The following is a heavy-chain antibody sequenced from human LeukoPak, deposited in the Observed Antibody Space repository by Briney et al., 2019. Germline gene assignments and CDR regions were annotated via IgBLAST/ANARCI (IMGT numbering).Heavy chain of an antibody. CDR3: ARGSVFWY. Sequence: PGGSLRLSCAAAGFTFSKTWMSWVRQAPGKGLAWAASINEDGSERRYADSVKGRFTISRDNAKNSLYLQMNSLRAEDTAVYYCARGSVFWYWGQGTLVTVSS. CDR1: GFTFSKTW. D-gene: IGHD3-3*01. J-gene: IGHJ4*02. V-gene: IGHV3-7*01. CDR2: INEDGSER.